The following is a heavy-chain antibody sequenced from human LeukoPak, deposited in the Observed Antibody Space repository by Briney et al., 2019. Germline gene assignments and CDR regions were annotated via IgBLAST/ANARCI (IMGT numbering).Heavy chain of an antibody. Sequence: GGSLRLSCAASGFTVSSNYMSWVRQTPGKGLAWASVPYSGGNTYYADSVKGRFTISRDNSKNMLFLQMNSLRAEDTAVYYCARVGRGDTYGYVDYWGQGTLVTVSS. V-gene: IGHV3-66*01. CDR3: ARVGRGDTYGYVDY. J-gene: IGHJ4*02. CDR2: PYSGGNT. D-gene: IGHD5-18*01. CDR1: GFTVSSNY.